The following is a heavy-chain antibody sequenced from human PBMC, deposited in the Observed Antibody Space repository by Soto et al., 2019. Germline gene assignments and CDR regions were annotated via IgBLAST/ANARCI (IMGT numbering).Heavy chain of an antibody. CDR1: GYSISSGYY. J-gene: IGHJ6*02. Sequence: SETLSLTCAVSGYSISSGYYWGWIRQPPGKGLEWIGSIYHSGSTYYNPSLKSRVTISVDTSKNQFSLKLSSVTAADTAVYYCARISSVDPYGYVNGGLDVWGQGTTVTVSS. CDR3: ARISSVDPYGYVNGGLDV. V-gene: IGHV4-38-2*01. D-gene: IGHD5-18*01. CDR2: IYHSGST.